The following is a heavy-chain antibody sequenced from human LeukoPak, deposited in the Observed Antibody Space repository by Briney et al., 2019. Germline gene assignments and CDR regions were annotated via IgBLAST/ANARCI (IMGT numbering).Heavy chain of an antibody. D-gene: IGHD6-13*01. V-gene: IGHV5-51*01. CDR2: IYPGDSDT. J-gene: IGHJ4*02. CDR3: ARHKPAATDY. CDR1: GYAFTNYW. Sequence: GEALQISFTGAGYAFTNYWIAWGRPMPGKGLGWRGAIYPGDSDTRDTPSFQGQVPLSADKSSSPAYLQWSSLKASDTAMYYCARHKPAATDYWGQGTLITVSS.